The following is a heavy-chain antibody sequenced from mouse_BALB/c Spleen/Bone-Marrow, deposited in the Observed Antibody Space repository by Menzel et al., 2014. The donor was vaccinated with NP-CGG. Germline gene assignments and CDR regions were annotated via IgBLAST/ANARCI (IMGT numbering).Heavy chain of an antibody. Sequence: EVKVVESGGDLVRPGGSLKLSCAASGPTFSSYGMSWVRQTPDKRLEWVATISSGGSYTYYPDSVKGRFTISRDNAKNTLYLQMSSLKSEDTAMYYCARQTYYDYDGYFDYWGQGTTLTVSS. CDR3: ARQTYYDYDGYFDY. CDR2: ISSGGSYT. D-gene: IGHD2-4*01. V-gene: IGHV5-6*01. J-gene: IGHJ2*01. CDR1: GPTFSSYG.